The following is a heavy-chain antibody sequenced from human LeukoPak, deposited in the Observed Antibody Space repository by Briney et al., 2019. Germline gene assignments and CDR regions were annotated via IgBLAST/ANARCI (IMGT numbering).Heavy chain of an antibody. Sequence: GGSLRLSCATSGFTFSNAWMNWVRQAPGKGLEWVSSISSSSSYIYYADSVKGRFTISRDNAKNSLYLQMNSLRAEDTAVYYCARDQSGSYVPNFDYWGQGTLVTVSS. CDR3: ARDQSGSYVPNFDY. J-gene: IGHJ4*02. D-gene: IGHD1-26*01. CDR1: GFTFSNAW. V-gene: IGHV3-21*01. CDR2: ISSSSSYI.